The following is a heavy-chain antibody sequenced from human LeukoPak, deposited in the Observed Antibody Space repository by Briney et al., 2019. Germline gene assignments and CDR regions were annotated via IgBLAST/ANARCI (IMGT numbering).Heavy chain of an antibody. CDR2: IYSGGDT. D-gene: IGHD6-13*01. V-gene: IGHV3-66*02. J-gene: IGHJ4*02. CDR3: ARGGSVGTLIN. CDR1: GFTFSGNY. Sequence: GGSLRLSCAASGFTFSGNYLSWVRQAPGKGLEWVSVIYSGGDTYYADSVKGRFTISRDNSKNTLFLQMNSLRAEDTAVYYCARGGSVGTLINWGQGTLVTVSS.